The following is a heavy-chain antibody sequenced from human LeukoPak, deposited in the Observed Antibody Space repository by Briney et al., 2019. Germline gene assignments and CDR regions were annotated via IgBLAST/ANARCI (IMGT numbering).Heavy chain of an antibody. Sequence: SETLSLTCAVSGYSISSGYYWGWIRQPPGKGLEWIGSIYHSGSTYYNPSLKSRVTISVDTYNNQFSLKLSSVTAADAAVYYCARGYYDSSGYYWNYFDYWGQGTLVTVSS. CDR1: GYSISSGYY. D-gene: IGHD3-22*01. J-gene: IGHJ4*02. CDR3: ARGYYDSSGYYWNYFDY. V-gene: IGHV4-38-2*01. CDR2: IYHSGST.